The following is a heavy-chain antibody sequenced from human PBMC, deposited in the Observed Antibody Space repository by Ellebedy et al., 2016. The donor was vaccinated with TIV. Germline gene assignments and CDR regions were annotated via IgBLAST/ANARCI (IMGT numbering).Heavy chain of an antibody. D-gene: IGHD2-8*01. Sequence: GESLKISCAASGFTFSSYGMHWVRQAPGKGLEWVAVIWYDGSNKYYADSVKDRFIISRDNSKKTLYLQMNSLTAEDTAVYYCAKFGFCTNGLCSALDNWGQGTLVTVSS. CDR1: GFTFSSYG. CDR2: IWYDGSNK. CDR3: AKFGFCTNGLCSALDN. J-gene: IGHJ4*02. V-gene: IGHV3-33*06.